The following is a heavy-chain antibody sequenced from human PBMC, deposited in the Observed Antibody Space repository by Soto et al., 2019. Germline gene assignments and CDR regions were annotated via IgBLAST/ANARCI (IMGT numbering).Heavy chain of an antibody. D-gene: IGHD5-18*01. J-gene: IGHJ4*02. CDR3: ARHEWLQLWLVTEY. CDR2: IYHSGNT. CDR1: GDSIGSSTNY. V-gene: IGHV4-39*01. Sequence: SETLSLTCSVSGDSIGSSTNYWGWIRQPPGKGLEWIGTIYHSGNTYYNPTLKSRVAISVDMSKNQFSLRLNSVTAADTAVDYCARHEWLQLWLVTEYWGQGALVTVSS.